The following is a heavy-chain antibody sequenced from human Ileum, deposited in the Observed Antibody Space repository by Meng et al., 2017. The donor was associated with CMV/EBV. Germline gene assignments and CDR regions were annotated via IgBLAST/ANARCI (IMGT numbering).Heavy chain of an antibody. CDR2: VFYTGDY. Sequence: SETLSLTCTVSGGPMSDYYWTWIRQSPGKGLEWIGYVFYTGDYNYNPALEGRVSMSVDTSKKQFSLNLSAVTAADTAVYYCASHRYAANYYSDYWDQGTLVTVSS. V-gene: IGHV4-59*13. CDR1: GGPMSDYY. J-gene: IGHJ4*02. D-gene: IGHD3-16*01. CDR3: ASHRYAANYYSDY.